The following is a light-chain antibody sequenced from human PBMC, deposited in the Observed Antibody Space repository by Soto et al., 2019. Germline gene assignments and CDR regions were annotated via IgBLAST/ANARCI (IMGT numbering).Light chain of an antibody. CDR1: ESVSSSY. Sequence: EIVLTQSPGTLSLSPGERATLSCRASESVSSSYLAWYQQKPGQAPRLLIYGASTRATGIPDRFSGSGSGTDFTLTISRLEHEDSEVFYCQQYGGSPRTFGQGTKVEI. CDR3: QQYGGSPRT. J-gene: IGKJ1*01. CDR2: GAS. V-gene: IGKV3-20*01.